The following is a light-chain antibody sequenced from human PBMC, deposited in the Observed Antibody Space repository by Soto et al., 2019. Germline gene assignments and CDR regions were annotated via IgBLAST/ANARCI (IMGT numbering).Light chain of an antibody. CDR1: QSVGNN. V-gene: IGKV3-15*01. CDR3: QQYGCPPIS. CDR2: GAY. Sequence: EIVMTQSPATLSVSPGERTTLSCRASQSVGNNLAWYQQKPGQAPRLLIYGAYTRATGIPARFSGSGSGTDFTLTISRLEPEDFAVYSCQQYGCPPISFG. J-gene: IGKJ5*01.